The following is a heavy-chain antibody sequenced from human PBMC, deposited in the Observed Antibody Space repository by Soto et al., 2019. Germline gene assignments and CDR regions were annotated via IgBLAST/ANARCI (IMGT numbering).Heavy chain of an antibody. D-gene: IGHD2-21*01. J-gene: IGHJ3*02. Sequence: EASVKVSCKASGYTFTDYFIHWVRQAPGQGLEWIGWINPYSGGADLSQKFQGRVTMTRDTSISTAYMEVSSLRSDDTAVFYCARWVHYSHSGGSSHSGFDMWGQGTLVTVSS. CDR2: INPYSGGA. CDR1: GYTFTDYF. CDR3: ARWVHYSHSGGSSHSGFDM. V-gene: IGHV1-2*02.